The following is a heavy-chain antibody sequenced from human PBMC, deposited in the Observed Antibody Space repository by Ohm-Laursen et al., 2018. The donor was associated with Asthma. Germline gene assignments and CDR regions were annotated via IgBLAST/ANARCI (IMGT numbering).Heavy chain of an antibody. J-gene: IGHJ4*02. CDR2: IGNSGSAI. Sequence: SLRLSCAASGFTFSDYYMSFIRQAPGKGLEWVSYIGNSGSAIYYADSVKGRFTLSRDNAKNSLHLQMNSLRAEDTAVYYCARASGGYYIDYWGQGTLVTVSS. D-gene: IGHD1-26*01. CDR3: ARASGGYYIDY. V-gene: IGHV3-11*01. CDR1: GFTFSDYY.